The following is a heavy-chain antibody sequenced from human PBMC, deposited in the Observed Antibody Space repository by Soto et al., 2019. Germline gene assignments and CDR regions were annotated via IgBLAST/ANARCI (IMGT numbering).Heavy chain of an antibody. Sequence: EVQLVESGGGLVKPGGSLRLSCAASGFTFTRYSMNWVRQAPGKGLEWVSSISSTTNYIYYGDSMKGRFTISIDNAKNSLYLQMKSLRAEDTAVYYCARESEDLTSNFDYWGQGTLVTVSS. CDR2: ISSTTNYI. V-gene: IGHV3-21*06. J-gene: IGHJ4*02. CDR1: GFTFTRYS. CDR3: ARESEDLTSNFDY.